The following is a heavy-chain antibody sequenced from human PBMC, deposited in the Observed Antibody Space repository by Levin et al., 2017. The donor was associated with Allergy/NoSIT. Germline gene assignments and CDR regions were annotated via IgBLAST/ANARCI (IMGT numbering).Heavy chain of an antibody. V-gene: IGHV3-33*01. CDR3: ARARVGTRADTAMGPFDY. CDR1: GFTFSSYG. D-gene: IGHD5-18*01. Sequence: GESLKISCAASGFTFSSYGMHWVRQAPGKGLEWVAVIWYDGSNKYYADSVKGRFTISRDNSKNTLYLQMNSLRAEDTAVYYCARARVGTRADTAMGPFDYWGQGTLVTVSS. CDR2: IWYDGSNK. J-gene: IGHJ4*02.